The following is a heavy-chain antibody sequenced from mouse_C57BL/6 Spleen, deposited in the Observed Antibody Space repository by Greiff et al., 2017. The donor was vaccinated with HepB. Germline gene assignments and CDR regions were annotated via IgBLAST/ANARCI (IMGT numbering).Heavy chain of an antibody. CDR1: GYTFTSYW. V-gene: IGHV1-55*01. J-gene: IGHJ2*01. Sequence: QVQLQQPGAELVKPGASVKMSCKASGYTFTSYWITWVKQRPGQGLEWIGDIYPGSGSTNYNEKFKSKATLTVDTSSSTAYMQLSSLTSEDSAVYYCARGGGDEYYFEYWGQGTTLTVSS. CDR2: IYPGSGST. CDR3: ARGGGDEYYFEY.